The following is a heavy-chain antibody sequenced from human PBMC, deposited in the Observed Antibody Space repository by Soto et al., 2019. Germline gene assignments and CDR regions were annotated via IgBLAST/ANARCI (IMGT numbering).Heavy chain of an antibody. J-gene: IGHJ4*02. CDR3: ATPPVPINYYDSSAYRSNDY. CDR1: GYTFTSYD. Sequence: ASVKVSCKASGYTFTSYDINWVRQATGQGLEWMGWMNPNSGNTGYAQKFQGRVTMTRNTSISTAYMELSSLRSEDTGVYYCATPPVPINYYDSSAYRSNDYWGQGSLVTVSS. V-gene: IGHV1-8*01. CDR2: MNPNSGNT. D-gene: IGHD3-22*01.